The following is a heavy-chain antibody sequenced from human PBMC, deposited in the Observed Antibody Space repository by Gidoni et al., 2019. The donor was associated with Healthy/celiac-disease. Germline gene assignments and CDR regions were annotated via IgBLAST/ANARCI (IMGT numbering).Heavy chain of an antibody. CDR1: AGSINIGSYY. CDR2: IYTSGST. D-gene: IGHD4-17*01. V-gene: IGHV4-61*02. CDR3: AREAYGDYGGYYFDY. Sequence: QVQLQESAPALVKPSQTLSLTSTVSAGSINIGSYYWSWIRQPAGKGLEWIGRIYTSGSTNYNPSLKSRVTISVDTSKNQFSLKLSSVTAADTAVYYCAREAYGDYGGYYFDYWDQGTLVTVSS. J-gene: IGHJ4*02.